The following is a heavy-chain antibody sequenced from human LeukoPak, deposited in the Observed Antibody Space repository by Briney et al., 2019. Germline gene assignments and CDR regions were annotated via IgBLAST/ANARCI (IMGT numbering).Heavy chain of an antibody. J-gene: IGHJ4*02. CDR2: ISYDGSNK. Sequence: PGGSLRLSCAASGFTFSSYGIHWVRQAPGKGLEWVAFISYDGSNKYYADSVEGRFTISRDNSNSTLYLQMNSLRAEDTALYYCVKESRLYSSNWYFDFWGQGTLVTVSS. CDR3: VKESRLYSSNWYFDF. CDR1: GFTFSSYG. D-gene: IGHD6-13*01. V-gene: IGHV3-30*18.